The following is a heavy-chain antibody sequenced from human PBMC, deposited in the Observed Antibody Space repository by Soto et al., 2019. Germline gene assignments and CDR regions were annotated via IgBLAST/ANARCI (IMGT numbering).Heavy chain of an antibody. CDR1: GVSIHNSHSF. J-gene: IGHJ5*01. CDR2: VYHNGGA. Sequence: SETLSLTCTVSGVSIHNSHSFWAWIRQPPGKGLQFIASVYHNGGAHYNSSLKSRVTISVDTANNQVSLRMRSLTAADTSFYYCGRVVEGATRHTDPDSWGQGILVTVSS. V-gene: IGHV4-39*01. D-gene: IGHD2-21*01. CDR3: GRVVEGATRHTDPDS.